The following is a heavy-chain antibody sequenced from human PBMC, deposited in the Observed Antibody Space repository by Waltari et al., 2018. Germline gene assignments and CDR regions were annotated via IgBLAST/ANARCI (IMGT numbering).Heavy chain of an antibody. J-gene: IGHJ3*02. CDR2: IWYDGSNK. CDR3: ARDPGYCSGGSCYSDAFDI. CDR1: GFTFSSYG. Sequence: QVQLVASGGGVVQPGRSLRLYCAASGFTFSSYGMHWVRQAPGKGLEWVAVIWYDGSNKYYADSVKGRFTISRDNSKNTLYLQMNSLRAEDTAVYYCARDPGYCSGGSCYSDAFDIWGQGTMVTVSS. V-gene: IGHV3-33*01. D-gene: IGHD2-15*01.